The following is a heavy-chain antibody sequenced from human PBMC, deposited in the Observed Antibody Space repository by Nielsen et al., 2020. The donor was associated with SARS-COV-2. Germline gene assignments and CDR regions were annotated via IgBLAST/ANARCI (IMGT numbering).Heavy chain of an antibody. CDR2: IYYDGSKK. V-gene: IGHV3-33*06. CDR3: AKYVSRRAFDY. J-gene: IGHJ4*02. D-gene: IGHD3-10*02. Sequence: WIRQPPGKGLEWVAIIYYDGSKKYYADSVNGRFTISRDNSKKTLYLQMKSLRAEDTAVYYCAKYVSRRAFDYWGQGTLVTVSS.